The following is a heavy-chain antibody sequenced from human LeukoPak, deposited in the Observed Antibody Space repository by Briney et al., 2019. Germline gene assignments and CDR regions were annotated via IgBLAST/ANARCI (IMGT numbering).Heavy chain of an antibody. CDR2: ISGYNGNT. J-gene: IGHJ4*02. CDR3: ARRFDGDYAIDY. CDR1: GYTFTGYY. D-gene: IGHD4-17*01. Sequence: ASVKVSCKASGYTFTGYYMHWVRQAPGQGLEWMGWISGYNGNTRYAQKLQGRVTVTTDTSTSTGYMELRSLRSDDTAVYYCARRFDGDYAIDYWGQGTLVTVSS. V-gene: IGHV1-18*04.